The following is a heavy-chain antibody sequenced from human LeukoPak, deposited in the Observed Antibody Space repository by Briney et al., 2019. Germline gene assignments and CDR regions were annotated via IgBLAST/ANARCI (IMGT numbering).Heavy chain of an antibody. V-gene: IGHV4-59*08. D-gene: IGHD6-19*01. J-gene: IGHJ4*02. Sequence: SETLSLTCTVSGGSMSSYYWSWIRQPPGKGLEWIGYIYYSGSTNYNPSLKSRVTISVDTSKNQFSLKLSSVTAADTAVYYCARHDRGQWLVYFDYWGQGTLVTVSS. CDR1: GGSMSSYY. CDR3: ARHDRGQWLVYFDY. CDR2: IYYSGST.